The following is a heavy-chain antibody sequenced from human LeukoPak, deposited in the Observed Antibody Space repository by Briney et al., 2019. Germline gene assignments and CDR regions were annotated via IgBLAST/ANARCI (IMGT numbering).Heavy chain of an antibody. D-gene: IGHD4-17*01. CDR1: GFTFSSYA. CDR3: SKDFTVTTVGYFHY. Sequence: GGSLRLSSAASGFTFSSYAMSWVRQAPGKGLEWVSSIRSGGNTYYADSVKGRFTISRDNSKNTLFLQLNSLRAKDTAVYFCSKDFTVTTVGYFHYWGQGTLVTVSS. CDR2: IRSGGNT. V-gene: IGHV3-23*01. J-gene: IGHJ1*01.